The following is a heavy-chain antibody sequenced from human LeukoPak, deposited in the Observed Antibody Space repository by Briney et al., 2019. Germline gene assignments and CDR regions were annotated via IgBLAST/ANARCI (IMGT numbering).Heavy chain of an antibody. J-gene: IGHJ4*02. V-gene: IGHV3-11*01. CDR1: GFTFSDYY. D-gene: IGHD2-2*01. Sequence: PGGSLRLSCAASGFTFSDYYMSWIRQAPGKGLEWVSYISSSGSTIYYADSVKGRFTISRDNAKNSLYLQMNSLRAEDTAVYYCARGPWVVPSGYCSSTSCYDTEYWGQGTLVTVSS. CDR3: ARGPWVVPSGYCSSTSCYDTEY. CDR2: ISSSGSTI.